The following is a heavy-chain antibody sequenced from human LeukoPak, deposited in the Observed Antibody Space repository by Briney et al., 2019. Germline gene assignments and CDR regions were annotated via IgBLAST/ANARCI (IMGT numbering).Heavy chain of an antibody. V-gene: IGHV1-69*05. D-gene: IGHD3-22*01. CDR3: ARDPRGIVVATSDGGAFDI. CDR2: IIAIFGTA. Sequence: SVKVSCKAPLGTLRSYAISWVRQAPGQGLEWMGRIIAIFGTANYAQTFRGRGTITTDESTSTAYMCLSSLRSQDTAVYYSARDPRGIVVATSDGGAFDIWGQGAMVTVSS. J-gene: IGHJ3*02. CDR1: LGTLRSYA.